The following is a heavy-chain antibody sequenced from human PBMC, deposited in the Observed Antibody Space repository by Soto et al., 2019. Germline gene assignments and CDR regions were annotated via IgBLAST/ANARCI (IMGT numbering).Heavy chain of an antibody. Sequence: LSLTCAVSGYSISSGYYWGWIRQPPGKGLEWIGSIYHSGSTYYNPSLKSRVTISVDTSKNQFSLKLSSVTAADTAVYYCARDRNILWFGEFYFDYWGQGTLVTVSS. D-gene: IGHD3-10*01. CDR3: ARDRNILWFGEFYFDY. CDR2: IYHSGST. V-gene: IGHV4-38-2*02. J-gene: IGHJ4*02. CDR1: GYSISSGYY.